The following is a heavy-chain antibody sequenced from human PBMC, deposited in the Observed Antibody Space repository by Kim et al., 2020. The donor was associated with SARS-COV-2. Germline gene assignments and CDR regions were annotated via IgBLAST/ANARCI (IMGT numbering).Heavy chain of an antibody. CDR1: GFTFSDYY. V-gene: IGHV3-11*06. Sequence: GGSLRLSCSTSGFTFSDYYMSWIRQAPGKGLEWISHISTISHYTNYADSVKGRFSISRDNAKNSLYLEMNNLRAEDTAVYYCARNRQVYYSDYWGQGTLVTVSP. D-gene: IGHD2-8*01. CDR2: ISTISHYT. J-gene: IGHJ4*02. CDR3: ARNRQVYYSDY.